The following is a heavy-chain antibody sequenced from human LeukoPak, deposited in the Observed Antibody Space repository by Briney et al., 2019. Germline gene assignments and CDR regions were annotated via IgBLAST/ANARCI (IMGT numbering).Heavy chain of an antibody. J-gene: IGHJ6*02. CDR2: INHSGST. CDR1: GGSFSGYH. D-gene: IGHD2-2*01. CDR3: ARVPEGYCSSTSCLYYGMDV. Sequence: PSETLSLTCAVYGGSFSGYHWSWIRQPPGKGLEWIGEINHSGSTNYNPSLKSRVTISVDTSKNQFSLKLSSVTAADTAVYYCARVPEGYCSSTSCLYYGMDVWGQGTTVTVSS. V-gene: IGHV4-34*01.